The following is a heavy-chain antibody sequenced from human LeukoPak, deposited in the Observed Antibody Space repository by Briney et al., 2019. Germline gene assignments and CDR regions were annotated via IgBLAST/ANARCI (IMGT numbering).Heavy chain of an antibody. CDR2: ISGSGGST. J-gene: IGHJ5*02. CDR3: ARESTLVVVPAAILDP. CDR1: GFTFSSYA. Sequence: SGGSLRLSCAASGFTFSSYAMSWVRQAPGKGLEWVSAISGSGGSTYYADSVKGRFTISRDNPKNTLYLQMNSLRAEDTAVYYCARESTLVVVPAAILDPWGQGTLVTVSS. D-gene: IGHD2-2*02. V-gene: IGHV3-23*01.